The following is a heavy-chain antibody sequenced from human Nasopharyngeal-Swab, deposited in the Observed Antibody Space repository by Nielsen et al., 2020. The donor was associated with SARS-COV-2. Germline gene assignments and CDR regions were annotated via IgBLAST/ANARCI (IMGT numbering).Heavy chain of an antibody. V-gene: IGHV1-8*01. Sequence: ASVKVSCKASGYTFTSYDINWVRQATGQGLEWMGWMNPNSGNTGYAQKFQGRVTMTGNTSISTAYMELSSLRSEDTAVYYCARLGASSRMGTMIVVALYYFDYWGQGTLVTVSS. J-gene: IGHJ4*02. CDR2: MNPNSGNT. CDR1: GYTFTSYD. D-gene: IGHD3-22*01. CDR3: ARLGASSRMGTMIVVALYYFDY.